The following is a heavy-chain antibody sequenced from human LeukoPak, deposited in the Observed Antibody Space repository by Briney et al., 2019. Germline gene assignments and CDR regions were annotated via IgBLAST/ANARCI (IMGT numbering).Heavy chain of an antibody. CDR2: GLYTGNT. D-gene: IGHD6-6*01. V-gene: IGHV4-34*12. CDR3: AREHRSSKYFDS. J-gene: IGHJ4*02. CDR1: GGSFSGYY. Sequence: SETLSLTCAVYGGSFSGYYWSWIRQPPGKGLEWIGSGLYTGNTYSNPSLRSRVTISVDTSKNEFSLKMNSVTAADTAVYYCAREHRSSKYFDSWGRGALMIVSS.